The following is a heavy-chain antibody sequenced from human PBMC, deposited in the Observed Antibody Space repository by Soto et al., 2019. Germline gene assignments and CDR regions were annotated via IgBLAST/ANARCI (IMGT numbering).Heavy chain of an antibody. J-gene: IGHJ4*02. CDR3: ASQKSSSPPYFGY. Sequence: KPSETLSLTCTVSGGSISSGDYYWSWIRQPPGKGLEWIGYIYYSGSTYYNPSLKSRVTISVDTSKNQFSLKLSSVTAADTAVYYCASQKSSSPPYFGYWGQGTLVTVSS. CDR1: GGSISSGDYY. CDR2: IYYSGST. V-gene: IGHV4-30-4*01. D-gene: IGHD2-2*01.